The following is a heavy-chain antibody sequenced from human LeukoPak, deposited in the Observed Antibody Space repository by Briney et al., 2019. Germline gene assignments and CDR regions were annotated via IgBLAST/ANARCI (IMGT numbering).Heavy chain of an antibody. Sequence: GGSLRLSCAASGFTFSSYGMHWVRQAPGKGLEWVAFIRYDGSNKYYADSVKGRFTISRDNAKNSLYLQMNSPRAEDTAVYYCARDSPPDYWGQGTLVTVSS. J-gene: IGHJ4*02. CDR2: IRYDGSNK. CDR1: GFTFSSYG. CDR3: ARDSPPDY. V-gene: IGHV3-30*02.